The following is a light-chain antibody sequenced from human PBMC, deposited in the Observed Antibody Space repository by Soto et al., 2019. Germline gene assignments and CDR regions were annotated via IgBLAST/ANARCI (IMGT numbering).Light chain of an antibody. V-gene: IGKV3-20*01. CDR3: QQDGSSRWT. J-gene: IGKJ1*01. Sequence: EIVLTQSPGTLSLSPGERATLSCSASQSVSSTYLAWYQQKPGQAPRLLIYGASTRATGIPDRFSGSGSGTDFTLTISTLEPEDFAVYYCQQDGSSRWTFGQGTKVEFK. CDR2: GAS. CDR1: QSVSSTY.